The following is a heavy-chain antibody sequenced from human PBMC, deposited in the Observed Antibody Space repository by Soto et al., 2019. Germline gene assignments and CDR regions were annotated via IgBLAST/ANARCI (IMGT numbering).Heavy chain of an antibody. CDR1: GYTFTSYA. V-gene: IGHV1-3*01. Sequence: GASVKVSCKASGYTFTSYAMHWVRQAPGQRLEWMGWINAGNGNTKYSQKFQGRVTITRDTSASTAYMELSSLRSEDTAVYYCARALLTGYYKYYYYGMDVWGQGTTVTVSS. CDR2: INAGNGNT. J-gene: IGHJ6*02. D-gene: IGHD3-9*01. CDR3: ARALLTGYYKYYYYGMDV.